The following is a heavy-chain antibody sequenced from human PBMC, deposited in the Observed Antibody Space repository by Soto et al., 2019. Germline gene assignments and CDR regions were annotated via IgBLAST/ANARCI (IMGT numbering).Heavy chain of an antibody. CDR2: IYPGDSDT. J-gene: IGHJ6*02. D-gene: IGHD6-13*01. Sequence: GESLKISCKGSGYTFTDYWIGWVRQLPGKGLEWMGIIYPGDSDTRYGPSFQGQVTITADKSTSTAYLQWNTLKASDTAMYYCARHISSFRYYYYAMDVWGQGTTVTVSS. V-gene: IGHV5-51*01. CDR3: ARHISSFRYYYYAMDV. CDR1: GYTFTDYW.